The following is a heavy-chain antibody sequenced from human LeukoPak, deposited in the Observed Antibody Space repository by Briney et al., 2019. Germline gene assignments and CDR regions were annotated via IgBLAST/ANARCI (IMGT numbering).Heavy chain of an antibody. CDR2: IYHSGST. D-gene: IGHD2-2*01. J-gene: IGHJ4*02. CDR3: ASALGYCSSTSCSFDY. V-gene: IGHV4-4*02. Sequence: SGTLSLTCAVSGGSISSSNWWSWVRQPPGKGLEWIGEIYHSGSTNYNPSLKSRVTISVDKSKNQFSLKLSSVTAADTAVYYCASALGYCSSTSCSFDYWGQGALVTVSS. CDR1: GGSISSSNW.